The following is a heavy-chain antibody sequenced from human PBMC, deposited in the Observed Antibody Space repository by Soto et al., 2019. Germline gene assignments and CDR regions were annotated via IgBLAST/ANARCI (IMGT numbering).Heavy chain of an antibody. J-gene: IGHJ5*02. CDR3: ARDLPLYCTNGVCSESQLDP. V-gene: IGHV1-69*13. D-gene: IGHD2-8*01. CDR2: IIPIFGTA. Sequence: SVKVSCKASGGTFSSYAISWVRQASGQGLEWMGGIIPIFGTANYAQKFQGRVTITADESTSTAYMELSSLRSEDTAVYYCARDLPLYCTNGVCSESQLDPWGQGTLVTVSS. CDR1: GGTFSSYA.